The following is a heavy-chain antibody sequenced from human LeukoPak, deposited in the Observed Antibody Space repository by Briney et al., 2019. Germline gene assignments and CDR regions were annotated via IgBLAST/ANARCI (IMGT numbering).Heavy chain of an antibody. CDR1: GYTFTGYY. CDR3: ARSRCGGDSYRERNFDY. CDR2: INPNSGGT. V-gene: IGHV1-2*02. Sequence: ASVKVSCKASGYTFTGYYMHWVRQAPGQGLEWMGWINPNSGGTNYAQKFQGRVTMTRDTSISTAYMELSRLRSDDTAVYYCARSRCGGDSYRERNFDYWRQGTLVTVSP. D-gene: IGHD2-21*02. J-gene: IGHJ4*02.